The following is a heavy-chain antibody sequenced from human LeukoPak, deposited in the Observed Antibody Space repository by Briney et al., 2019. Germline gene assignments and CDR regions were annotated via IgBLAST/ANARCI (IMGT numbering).Heavy chain of an antibody. V-gene: IGHV4-31*03. CDR2: IYYSGST. CDR1: GGSISSGGYY. J-gene: IGHJ4*02. Sequence: SQTLSLTCTVSGGSISSGGYYWSWIRQHPGKGLEWIGYIYYSGSTYYNPSLKSRVTIAVDTSKNQFSLKLSSVTAADTAVYYCARGGFGDYYCDYWGQGTLVTVSS. D-gene: IGHD3-10*01. CDR3: ARGGFGDYYCDY.